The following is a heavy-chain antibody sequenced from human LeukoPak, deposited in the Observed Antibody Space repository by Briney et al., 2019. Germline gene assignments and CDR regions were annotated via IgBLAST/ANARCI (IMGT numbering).Heavy chain of an antibody. V-gene: IGHV3-30-3*01. D-gene: IGHD6-13*01. CDR2: ISYDGSNK. Sequence: GGSPRLSCADSGFTFSKYWLHWVRHAPGKGLEWVAVISYDGSNKYYADSVKGRFTISRDNSKNTLYLQMNSLRAEDTAVYYCARVGAAGPNDYWGQGTLVTVSS. CDR1: GFTFSKYW. J-gene: IGHJ4*02. CDR3: ARVGAAGPNDY.